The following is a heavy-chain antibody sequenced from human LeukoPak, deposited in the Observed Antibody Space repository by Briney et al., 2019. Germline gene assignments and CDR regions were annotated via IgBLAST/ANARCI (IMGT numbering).Heavy chain of an antibody. J-gene: IGHJ6*02. CDR2: TFYRSKFYN. V-gene: IGHV6-1*01. Sequence: SQTLSPTCAISGDSVSRNSAAWNWIRQSPSRGLEWLGRTFYRSKFYNEYAVSVISRITISADTSKNQFSLQLNSVTPEDTGVYYCAAGRLTYYAMDVWGQGTTVTVSS. CDR3: AAGRLTYYAMDV. D-gene: IGHD4/OR15-4a*01. CDR1: GDSVSRNSAA.